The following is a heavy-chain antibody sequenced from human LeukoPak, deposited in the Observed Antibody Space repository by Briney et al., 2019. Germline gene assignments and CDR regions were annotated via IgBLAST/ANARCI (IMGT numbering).Heavy chain of an antibody. V-gene: IGHV1-18*01. D-gene: IGHD4-17*01. CDR2: ISAYNGDT. CDR1: GYTFATYG. J-gene: IGHJ4*02. Sequence: GASVKVSCKASGYTFATYGVSWVRQAPGQGLEWMGWISAYNGDTNFAPKFQGRVTMTTDTSTNTPYMELRSLKSDDTAMYYCARAPVYADHDYWGQGTLVTVSS. CDR3: ARAPVYADHDY.